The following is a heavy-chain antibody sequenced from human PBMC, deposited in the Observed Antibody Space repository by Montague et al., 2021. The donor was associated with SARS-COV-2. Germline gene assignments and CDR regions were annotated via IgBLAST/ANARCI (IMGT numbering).Heavy chain of an antibody. J-gene: IGHJ4*02. CDR2: IWYDGSNK. CDR3: ARELLVTGDIDY. D-gene: IGHD7-27*01. V-gene: IGHV3-33*01. Sequence: SLRLSCAASGFTFSSYRMHWVRQAPGKGLEWVAVIWYDGSNKYYADSVKGRFTISRDNSKNTLYLQMNSLRAEDTAVYYCARELLVTGDIDYWGQGTLVTVSS. CDR1: GFTFSSYR.